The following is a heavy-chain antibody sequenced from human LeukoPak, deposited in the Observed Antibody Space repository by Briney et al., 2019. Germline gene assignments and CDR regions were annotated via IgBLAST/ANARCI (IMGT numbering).Heavy chain of an antibody. V-gene: IGHV1-46*01. CDR2: INPSGGST. Sequence: ASVKVSCKASGYTFTSYYMHWVRQAPGQGLEWMGIINPSGGSTSYAQKFQGRVTITADESTSTAYMELSSLRSEDTAVYYCAREAGGAALHDYYYYGMDVWGQGTTVTVSS. J-gene: IGHJ6*02. D-gene: IGHD5-24*01. CDR3: AREAGGAALHDYYYYGMDV. CDR1: GYTFTSYY.